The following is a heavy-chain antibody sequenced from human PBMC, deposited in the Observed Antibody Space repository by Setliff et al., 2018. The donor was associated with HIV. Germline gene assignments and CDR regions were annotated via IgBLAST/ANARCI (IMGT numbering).Heavy chain of an antibody. CDR1: GGSFSSYD. CDR3: ARERSLITNRRYFDS. Sequence: PSETLSLTCAVYGGSFSSYDWSWIRQPPGKGLEWIGEINHSGSTNYNPSLKSRVTISAETSKNQFSLKVSSVTAADTAMYYCARERSLITNRRYFDSWGQGTLVTVSS. V-gene: IGHV4-34*01. J-gene: IGHJ4*02. CDR2: INHSGST. D-gene: IGHD3-16*01.